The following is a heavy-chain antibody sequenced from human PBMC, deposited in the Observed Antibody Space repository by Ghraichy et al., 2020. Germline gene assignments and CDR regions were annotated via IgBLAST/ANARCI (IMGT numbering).Heavy chain of an antibody. D-gene: IGHD3-9*01. CDR3: ARAPMKGDDILTGTLYGMDV. CDR2: IWYDGSNK. J-gene: IGHJ6*02. CDR1: GFTFSSYG. Sequence: LSLTCAASGFTFSSYGMHWVRQAPGKGLEWVAVIWYDGSNKYYADSVKGRFTISRDNSKNTLYLQMNSLRAEDTAVYYCARAPMKGDDILTGTLYGMDVWGQGTTVTVSS. V-gene: IGHV3-33*01.